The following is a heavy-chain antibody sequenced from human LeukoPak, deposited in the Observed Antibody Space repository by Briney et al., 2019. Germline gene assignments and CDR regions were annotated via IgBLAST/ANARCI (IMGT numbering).Heavy chain of an antibody. D-gene: IGHD5-12*01. J-gene: IGHJ5*02. CDR3: ARYSGYESYNWFGP. Sequence: SETLSLTCAVYGGSLSGYYWSWIRQPPGKGLEWIGEINHTGSTNYNPSLKSRVTISVDTSKNQFSLKMSSVTAADTAVYYCARYSGYESYNWFGPWGQGTLVTVSS. V-gene: IGHV4-34*01. CDR1: GGSLSGYY. CDR2: INHTGST.